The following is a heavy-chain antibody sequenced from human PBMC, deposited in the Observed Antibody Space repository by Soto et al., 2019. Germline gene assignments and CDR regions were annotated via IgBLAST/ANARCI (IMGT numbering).Heavy chain of an antibody. CDR2: INSDGSST. CDR3: ARVQIFGVVITNYYYYGMDV. V-gene: IGHV3-74*01. D-gene: IGHD3-3*01. CDR1: GFTLSSYW. Sequence: QPGGSLRLSCAASGFTLSSYWMHWVRQAPGKGLVWVSRINSDGSSTSYADSVKGRFTISRDNAKNTLYLQMNSLRAEDTAVYYCARVQIFGVVITNYYYYGMDVWGQGTTVTVSS. J-gene: IGHJ6*02.